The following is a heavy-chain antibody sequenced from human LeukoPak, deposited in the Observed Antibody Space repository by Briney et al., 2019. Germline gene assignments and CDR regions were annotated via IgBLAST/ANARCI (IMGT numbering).Heavy chain of an antibody. J-gene: IGHJ4*02. Sequence: GGSLRLSCAASGFTFSSYGMHWVRQAPGKGLEWVAVISYDGSNKYYADSVKGRFTISRDNSKNTLYLQMNSLRAEDTAVYYCATRRYGYYYDSSDYYYRGQGTLVTVSS. CDR2: ISYDGSNK. CDR1: GFTFSSYG. V-gene: IGHV3-30*03. D-gene: IGHD3-22*01. CDR3: ATRRYGYYYDSSDYYY.